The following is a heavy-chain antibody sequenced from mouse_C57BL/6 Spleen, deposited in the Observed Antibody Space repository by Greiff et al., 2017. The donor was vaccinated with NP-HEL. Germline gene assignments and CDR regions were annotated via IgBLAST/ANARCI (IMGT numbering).Heavy chain of an antibody. D-gene: IGHD2-5*01. V-gene: IGHV1-36*01. J-gene: IGHJ2*01. CDR3: ARGYSNYVDY. Sequence: VQLQQSGPVLVKPGPSVKISCKASGFTFTDYYMHWVKQSHGKSLEWIGLVYPSNGGTNYNEKFKSKATLTVDKSSSTAYMQLSSLTSEDSAVYYCARGYSNYVDYWGQGTTLTVSS. CDR1: GFTFTDYY. CDR2: VYPSNGGT.